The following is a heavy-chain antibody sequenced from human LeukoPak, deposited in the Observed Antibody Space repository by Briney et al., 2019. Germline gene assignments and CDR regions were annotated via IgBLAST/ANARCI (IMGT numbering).Heavy chain of an antibody. D-gene: IGHD5-18*01. CDR2: ISGSAHKI. Sequence: GGSLRLSGVASGITFSNYAVSWVRQAPEKGLDWVSVISGSAHKIRYADSVKGRFTISRDNSENIVYLQMNNLRVEDTAVYYCAGRPTGYSSGYIHWGQGTLVTVSS. CDR3: AGRPTGYSSGYIH. J-gene: IGHJ4*02. CDR1: GITFSNYA. V-gene: IGHV3-23*01.